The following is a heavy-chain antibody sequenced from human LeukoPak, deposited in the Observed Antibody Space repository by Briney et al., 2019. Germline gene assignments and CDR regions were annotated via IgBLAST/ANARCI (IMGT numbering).Heavy chain of an antibody. CDR2: IYYSGST. CDR3: ARDPAPNSSGYREDYFDS. Sequence: SETLSLTCTVSGGSFGNYDWSWIRQPPGKGLEWIGYIYYSGSTNYNPSLKSRVTISVDTPKNQFSLKLSSVTAADTAVYYCARDPAPNSSGYREDYFDSWGQGTLVTVSS. D-gene: IGHD3-22*01. CDR1: GGSFGNYD. J-gene: IGHJ4*02. V-gene: IGHV4-59*01.